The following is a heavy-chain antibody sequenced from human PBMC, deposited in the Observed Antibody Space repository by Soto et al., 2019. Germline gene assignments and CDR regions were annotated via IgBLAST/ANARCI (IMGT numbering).Heavy chain of an antibody. D-gene: IGHD1-1*01. Sequence: GGSLRLSCAASGFTFSSYAMSWVRQAPGKGLEWVSAISGSGGSTYYADSVKGRFTISRDNSKNTLYLQMNSPRAEDTAVYYCAKDGTGTTMYYFDYWGQGTLVTVSS. CDR2: ISGSGGST. J-gene: IGHJ4*02. CDR1: GFTFSSYA. CDR3: AKDGTGTTMYYFDY. V-gene: IGHV3-23*01.